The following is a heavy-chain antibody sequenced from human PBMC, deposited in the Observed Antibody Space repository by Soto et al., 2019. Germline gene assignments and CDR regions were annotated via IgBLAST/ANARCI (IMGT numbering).Heavy chain of an antibody. CDR2: IIPILGIA. D-gene: IGHD3-3*01. J-gene: IGHJ3*02. CDR3: ARDFDDFSIGAFDI. V-gene: IGHV1-69*08. Sequence: QVQLVQSGAEVKKPGSSVKVSCKASGGTFSSYTISWVRQAPGQGLEWMGRIIPILGIANYAQKVQGRVTITADKSTSPAYMEMSSLRSEDTAVYYCARDFDDFSIGAFDIWGQGTMVTVSS. CDR1: GGTFSSYT.